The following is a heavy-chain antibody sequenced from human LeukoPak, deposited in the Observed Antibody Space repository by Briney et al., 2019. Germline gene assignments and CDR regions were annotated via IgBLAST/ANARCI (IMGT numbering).Heavy chain of an antibody. CDR1: GGSFSGYY. D-gene: IGHD1-14*01. CDR2: INHSGST. V-gene: IGHV4-34*01. CDR3: ARRRKPGRYFDY. J-gene: IGHJ4*02. Sequence: SETLSLTCAVYGGSFSGYYWSWIRQPPGKGLEWIGEINHSGSTNYNPSLKSRVTISVDTSKNQFSLKLSSVTAADTAVYYCARRRKPGRYFDYWGQGTLVTVSS.